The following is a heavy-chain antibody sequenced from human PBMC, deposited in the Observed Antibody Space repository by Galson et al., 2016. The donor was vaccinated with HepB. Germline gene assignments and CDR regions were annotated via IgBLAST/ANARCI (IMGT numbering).Heavy chain of an antibody. Sequence: SLRLSCAVSGLTFSTSWMRWVRQAPGEGLVWVSRMSGDGGVTDYADSVKGRFTISRDNAKNTLYLQMNSLRAEDTALYYCARHIGGRGYFDFWGQGTLVTVSS. CDR3: ARHIGGRGYFDF. V-gene: IGHV3-74*01. D-gene: IGHD2-21*01. J-gene: IGHJ4*02. CDR1: GLTFSTSW. CDR2: MSGDGGVT.